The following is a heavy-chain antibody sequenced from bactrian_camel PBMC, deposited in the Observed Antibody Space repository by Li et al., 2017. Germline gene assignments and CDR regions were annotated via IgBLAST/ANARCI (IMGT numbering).Heavy chain of an antibody. Sequence: HVQLVESGGGSLQAGGSLKLACLASGFDSQEKSLGWYRQGEKTCDLLSTVRRNGNIYYADSVKGRFTIFQDNEKNVVYLQMNNLKPEDPGLYYCAATKGWVVELTNLLECPSRDFNYWGQGTQVTVS. CDR1: GFDSQEKS. D-gene: IGHD5*01. V-gene: IGHV3S62*01. CDR3: AATKGWVVELTNLLECPSRDFNY. CDR2: VRRNGNI. J-gene: IGHJ4*01.